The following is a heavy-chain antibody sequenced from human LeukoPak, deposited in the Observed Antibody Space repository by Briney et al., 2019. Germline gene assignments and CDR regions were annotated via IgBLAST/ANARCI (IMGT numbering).Heavy chain of an antibody. CDR2: IKPEGSEK. D-gene: IGHD3-3*01. CDR3: ARELSWSGRDY. Sequence: GRSLRLSCAASGFTFSVHWMSSVRQAPGNGLEWVANIKPEGSEKNYVDSVKGRFTISIDNAKNSLYLQMNSLRVEDTAVYWWARELSWSGRDYWGQGTLVTVSS. J-gene: IGHJ4*02. CDR1: GFTFSVHW. V-gene: IGHV3-7*01.